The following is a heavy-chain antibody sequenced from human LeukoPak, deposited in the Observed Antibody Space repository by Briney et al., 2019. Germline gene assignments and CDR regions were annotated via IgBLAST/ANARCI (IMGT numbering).Heavy chain of an antibody. J-gene: IGHJ4*02. Sequence: GGSLRLSCAASGFTFSSYSMTWVRQAPGKGLEWVSSISSSSSYIYYADSVKGRFTISRDNAKNSLYLQMNSLRAEDTAVYYCAREVAADYGSGSYGGDYWGQGTLVTVSS. D-gene: IGHD3-10*01. CDR1: GFTFSSYS. V-gene: IGHV3-21*01. CDR3: AREVAADYGSGSYGGDY. CDR2: ISSSSSYI.